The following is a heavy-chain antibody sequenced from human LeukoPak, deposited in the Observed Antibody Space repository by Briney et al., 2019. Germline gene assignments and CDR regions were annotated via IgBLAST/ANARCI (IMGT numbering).Heavy chain of an antibody. CDR3: ARDEGLQWLTYYFDY. D-gene: IGHD4-11*01. Sequence: GGSLRLSCAASGFTFSGYGMHWVRQAPGKGLEWVAFIRYDGSNKYYADSVKGRFTISRDNSKNTLYLQMNSLRAEDTAVYNCARDEGLQWLTYYFDYWGQGTLVTVSS. CDR1: GFTFSGYG. J-gene: IGHJ4*02. V-gene: IGHV3-30*02. CDR2: IRYDGSNK.